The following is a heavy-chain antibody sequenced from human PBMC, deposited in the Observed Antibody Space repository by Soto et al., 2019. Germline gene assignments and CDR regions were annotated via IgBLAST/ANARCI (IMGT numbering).Heavy chain of an antibody. CDR2: MNPNSGNT. J-gene: IGHJ6*02. D-gene: IGHD4-17*01. V-gene: IGHV1-8*01. CDR1: GYTFTSYD. CDR3: ARDMTTVTTRYDYYYGMDV. Sequence: QVQLVQSGAEVNKPGASVKVSCKASGYTFTSYDINWVRQATGQGLEWMGWMNPNSGNTGYAQKFQGRVTMTRNTSISTAYLELSSLRSEDTAVYYCARDMTTVTTRYDYYYGMDVWGQGTTVTVSS.